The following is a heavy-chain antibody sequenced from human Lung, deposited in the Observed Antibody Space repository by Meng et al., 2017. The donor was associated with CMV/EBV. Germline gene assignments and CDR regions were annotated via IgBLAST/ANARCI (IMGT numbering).Heavy chain of an antibody. D-gene: IGHD3-16*01. J-gene: IGHJ4*02. V-gene: IGHV3-30*04. CDR3: TRSPLGGESDY. CDR1: GFTFSDFS. Sequence: GGSLRLSCAASGFTFSDFSMHWVRQAPGKGLEWVALISYHGKNEYYADSVKGRFTIARDYSKNTVSLQMSSLRPADPAVYYCTRSPLGGESDYWGQSTLVTVSS. CDR2: ISYHGKNE.